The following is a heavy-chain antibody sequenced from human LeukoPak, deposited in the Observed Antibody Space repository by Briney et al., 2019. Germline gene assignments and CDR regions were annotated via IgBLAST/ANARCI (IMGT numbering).Heavy chain of an antibody. J-gene: IGHJ4*02. D-gene: IGHD3-22*01. CDR3: AKVPGSFDSSGYPLGRVDY. Sequence: GSLRLSCAASGFTFSSYAMSWVRQAPGKGLEWVSAISGSGGSTYYADSVKGRFTISRDNSKNTLYLQMNSLRAEHTAVYYCAKVPGSFDSSGYPLGRVDYWGQGTLVTVSS. CDR1: GFTFSSYA. CDR2: ISGSGGST. V-gene: IGHV3-23*01.